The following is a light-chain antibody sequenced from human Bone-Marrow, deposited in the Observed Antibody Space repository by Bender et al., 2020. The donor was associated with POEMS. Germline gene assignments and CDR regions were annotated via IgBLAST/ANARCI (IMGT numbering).Light chain of an antibody. Sequence: QSVLTQPPSASGTPGQRVTISCSGGSSNIGAHAVNWYQHLPGTAPKLLIYSSHRRPSKVPDRFSGSRSGASASLANSGLQSEDEADYYCAVWDDSLNGWVFGGGTKLTVL. J-gene: IGLJ3*02. CDR3: AVWDDSLNGWV. CDR1: SSNIGAHA. V-gene: IGLV1-44*01. CDR2: SSH.